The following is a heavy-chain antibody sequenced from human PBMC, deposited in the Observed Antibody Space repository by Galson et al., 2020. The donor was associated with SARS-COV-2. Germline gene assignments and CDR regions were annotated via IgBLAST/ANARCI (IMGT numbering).Heavy chain of an antibody. J-gene: IGHJ5*02. CDR2: IRHRSNYI. V-gene: IGHV3-21*01. CDR1: GFTFRRYT. Sequence: SLKISCEASGFTFRRYTMNWVRQAPGKGLEWDSSIRHRSNYIYYADSVKGGFTVSRDNAKKSLYLKMNSLRAEDTAVYYCARLGDYYDSSAQFDLWGQGTRVTVSS. D-gene: IGHD3-22*01. CDR3: ARLGDYYDSSAQFDL.